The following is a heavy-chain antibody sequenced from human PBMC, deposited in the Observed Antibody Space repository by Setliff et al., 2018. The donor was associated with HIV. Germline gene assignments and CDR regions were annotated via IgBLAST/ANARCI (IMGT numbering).Heavy chain of an antibody. CDR3: SLQHGRPMRWFDP. CDR2: VYHRGTT. V-gene: IGHV4-39*01. D-gene: IGHD2-2*01. Sequence: PSETLSLTCTVSGDSISNNGYYWAWIRQPPGKGLEWIGCVYHRGTTYYNPSLKSLLAMSVDTSKNKFFLKLNSLTAADTAVYYCSLQHGRPMRWFDPWGPGTLVTVS. CDR1: GDSISNNGYY. J-gene: IGHJ5*02.